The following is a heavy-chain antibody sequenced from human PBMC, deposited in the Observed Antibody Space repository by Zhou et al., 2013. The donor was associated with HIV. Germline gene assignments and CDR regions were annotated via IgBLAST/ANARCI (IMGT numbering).Heavy chain of an antibody. V-gene: IGHV1-8*01. CDR3: ARGVXRGFDY. D-gene: IGHD5-12*01. J-gene: IGHJ4*02. CDR2: MSPKTGDT. CDR1: GYTFNIYD. Sequence: QVLLVQSGAEVKKPGASVKVSCKTAGYTFNIYDINWVRQAPGQGLEWMGWMSPKTGDTRSAQKFKGRVTMTGDTSISTVYMELSSLTSEDTAVYFCARGVXRGFDYWGQGTPVTVSS.